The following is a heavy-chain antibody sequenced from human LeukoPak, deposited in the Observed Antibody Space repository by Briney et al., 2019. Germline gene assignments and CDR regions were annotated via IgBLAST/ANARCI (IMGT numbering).Heavy chain of an antibody. V-gene: IGHV7-4-1*02. D-gene: IGHD3-22*01. CDR3: AREVMIGAFDI. CDR1: GYTFTTYA. Sequence: ASVKVSCKASGYTFTTYAMHWVRQAPGKGLEWMGWINTNTGNPTYAQGFTGRFVFSLDTSVSTAYLQISSLKAEDTAVYYCAREVMIGAFDIWGQGTMVTVSS. CDR2: INTNTGNP. J-gene: IGHJ3*02.